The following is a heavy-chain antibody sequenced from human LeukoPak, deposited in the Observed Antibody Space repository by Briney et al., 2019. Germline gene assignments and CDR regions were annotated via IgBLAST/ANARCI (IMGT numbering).Heavy chain of an antibody. CDR1: GDGFTRHT. D-gene: IGHD6-13*01. CDR2: IWSTGEYI. V-gene: IGHV3-21*05. J-gene: IGHJ4*02. Sequence: PGGSLRLSCAGSGDGFTRHTMNWVRRAPGKGLEWISYIWSTGEYIYYADSVKGRFTISRDNARTSVYLQMNSLRVEDTAIYYCAREHDSRARFDSWGQGTLVTVSS. CDR3: AREHDSRARFDS.